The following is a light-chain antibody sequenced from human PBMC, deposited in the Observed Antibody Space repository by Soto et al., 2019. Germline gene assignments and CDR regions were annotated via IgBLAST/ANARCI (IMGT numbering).Light chain of an antibody. CDR2: KNN. CDR1: SSNIGSNY. Sequence: QSVLTQPPSASGTPGQRVTISCSGSSSNIGSNYVYWYQQLPGTAPKLLIYKNNQQPSGVPDRFSSSKSGTSTSLAISGLRSEDEDDYYCAAWDDSLSGFYVFGTGTKLTVL. V-gene: IGLV1-47*01. CDR3: AAWDDSLSGFYV. J-gene: IGLJ1*01.